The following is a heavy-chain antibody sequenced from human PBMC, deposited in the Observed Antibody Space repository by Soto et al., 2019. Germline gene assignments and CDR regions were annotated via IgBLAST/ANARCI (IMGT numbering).Heavy chain of an antibody. J-gene: IGHJ6*02. V-gene: IGHV3-33*01. D-gene: IGHD6-13*01. CDR1: GFTFSSYG. CDR3: AIDRERSSSWYYYYYYGMDV. Sequence: GGSLRLSCAASGFTFSSYGMHWVRQAPGKGLEWVAVIWYDGSNKYYADSVKGRFTISRDNSKNTLYLQMNSLRAEDTAVYYCAIDRERSSSWYYYYYYGMDVWGQGTTVTVSS. CDR2: IWYDGSNK.